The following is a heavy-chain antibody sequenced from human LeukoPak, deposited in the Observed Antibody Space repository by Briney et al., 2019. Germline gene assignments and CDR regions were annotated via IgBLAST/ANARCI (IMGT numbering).Heavy chain of an antibody. CDR3: ARGREKYYYDSSGYYPFDY. J-gene: IGHJ4*02. Sequence: TSVKVSCKASGFTFTSSAVQWVRQARGQRLEWIGWIVVGSGNTNYAQKFQERVTITRDMSTSTAYMELSSLRSEDTAVYYCARGREKYYYDSSGYYPFDYWGQGTLVTVSS. D-gene: IGHD3-22*01. CDR1: GFTFTSSA. CDR2: IVVGSGNT. V-gene: IGHV1-58*01.